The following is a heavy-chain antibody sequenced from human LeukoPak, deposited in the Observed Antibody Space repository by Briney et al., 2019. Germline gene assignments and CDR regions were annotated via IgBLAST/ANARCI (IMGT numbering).Heavy chain of an antibody. V-gene: IGHV3-74*01. CDR2: INSDGSST. CDR1: GFTFSNAW. CDR3: GSDSYDSSGYYLEYDY. Sequence: GGSLRLSCAASGFTFSNAWMHWVRQAPGKGLVRVSRINSDGSSTSYADSVKGRFTISRDNAKNTLYLQMNSLRAEDTAVYYCGSDSYDSSGYYLEYDYWGQGTLVTVSS. D-gene: IGHD3-22*01. J-gene: IGHJ4*02.